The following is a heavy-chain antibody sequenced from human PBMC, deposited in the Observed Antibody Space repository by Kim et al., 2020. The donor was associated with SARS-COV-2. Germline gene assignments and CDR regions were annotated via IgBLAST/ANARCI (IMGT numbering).Heavy chain of an antibody. J-gene: IGHJ4*02. CDR3: ARNYYDSSGYNPGGDY. D-gene: IGHD3-22*01. CDR2: ISSSSSYT. V-gene: IGHV3-11*03. CDR1: GFTFSDYY. Sequence: GGSLRLSCAASGFTFSDYYMSWIRQAPGKGLEWVSYISSSSSYTNYADSVKGRFTISRDNAKNSLYLQMNSLRAEDTAVYYCARNYYDSSGYNPGGDYWGQGTLVTVSS.